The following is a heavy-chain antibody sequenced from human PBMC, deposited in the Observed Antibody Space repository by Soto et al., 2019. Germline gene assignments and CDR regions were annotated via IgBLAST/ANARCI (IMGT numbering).Heavy chain of an antibody. CDR2: ISGSGGST. Sequence: GSLRLSCAASGFTFSSYAMSWVRQAPGKGLEWVSAISGSGGSTYYADSVKGRFTISRDNSKNTLYLQMNSLRAEDTAVYYCAKADIVVVVAATVLDYWGQGTLVTVSS. V-gene: IGHV3-23*01. D-gene: IGHD2-15*01. CDR1: GFTFSSYA. CDR3: AKADIVVVVAATVLDY. J-gene: IGHJ4*02.